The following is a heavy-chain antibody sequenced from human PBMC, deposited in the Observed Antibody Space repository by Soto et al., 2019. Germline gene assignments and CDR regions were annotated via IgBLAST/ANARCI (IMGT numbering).Heavy chain of an antibody. D-gene: IGHD6-6*01. V-gene: IGHV3-20*01. Sequence: GGSLRLSCAASGFTFDDYGMSWVRQAPGKGLEWVSGINWNGGSTGYADSVKGRFTISRDNAKISLYLQMNSLRAEDTALYHCARIGTIAARDAFDIWGQGTMVTVSS. CDR3: ARIGTIAARDAFDI. J-gene: IGHJ3*02. CDR1: GFTFDDYG. CDR2: INWNGGST.